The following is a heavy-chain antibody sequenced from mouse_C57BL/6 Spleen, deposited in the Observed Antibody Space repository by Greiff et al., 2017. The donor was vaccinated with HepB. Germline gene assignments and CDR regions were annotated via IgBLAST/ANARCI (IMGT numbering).Heavy chain of an antibody. Sequence: VMLVESGPGLVAPSQSLSITCTVSGFSLTSSGVDWVRQSPGKGLEWLGVIWGVGSTNYNSALKSRLSISKDNSKSQVVLKMNSLQTYDTAMYYCARGAYAGFAYWGQGTLVTVSA. J-gene: IGHJ3*01. D-gene: IGHD2-12*01. V-gene: IGHV2-6*01. CDR2: IWGVGST. CDR3: ARGAYAGFAY. CDR1: GFSLTSSG.